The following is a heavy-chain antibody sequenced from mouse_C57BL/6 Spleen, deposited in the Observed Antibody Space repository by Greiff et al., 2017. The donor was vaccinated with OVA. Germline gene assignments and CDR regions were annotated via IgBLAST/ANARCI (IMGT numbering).Heavy chain of an antibody. CDR3: ARGRLYPLYYFDY. D-gene: IGHD2-12*01. CDR1: GYSFTGYY. Sequence: DVQLQESGPELVKPGASVKISCKASGYSFTGYYMNWVKQSPEKSLEWIGEINPSTGGTTYNQKFKAKATLTVDKSSSTAYMQLKSLTSEDSAVYYCARGRLYPLYYFDYWGQGTTLTVSS. CDR2: INPSTGGT. J-gene: IGHJ2*01. V-gene: IGHV1-42*01.